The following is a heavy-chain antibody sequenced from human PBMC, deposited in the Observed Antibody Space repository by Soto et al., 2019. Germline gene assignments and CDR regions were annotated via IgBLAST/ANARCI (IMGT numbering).Heavy chain of an antibody. V-gene: IGHV3-23*01. J-gene: IGHJ4*02. CDR1: GFTFSDYA. CDR3: ANGPIWCSSTSCYTEGFDY. Sequence: EVQLLDSGGGLVQPGGSLRLSCTASGFTFSDYAMSWVRQPPGKGLEWVSVISAGGSTYYADSVKGRFTVSRANSTNTLYLQMNSLRAEDTAVYYGANGPIWCSSTSCYTEGFDYWGQGTLVTVSS. D-gene: IGHD2-2*02. CDR2: ISAGGST.